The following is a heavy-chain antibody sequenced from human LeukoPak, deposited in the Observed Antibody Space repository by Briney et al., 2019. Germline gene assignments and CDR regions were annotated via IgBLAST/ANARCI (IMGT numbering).Heavy chain of an antibody. CDR1: GFTFSSYW. V-gene: IGHV3-7*01. J-gene: IGHJ5*02. CDR2: IKKDGSEK. Sequence: GGSLRLSCAASGFTFSSYWMSWVRQAPGKGLEWVANIKKDGSEKFYVDSVRGRFTISRDNAKNTLYLQMNSLRAEDTAVYYCAREKDDHGDPGPLDAWGQGDLVTVSS. CDR3: AREKDDHGDPGPLDA. D-gene: IGHD4-17*01.